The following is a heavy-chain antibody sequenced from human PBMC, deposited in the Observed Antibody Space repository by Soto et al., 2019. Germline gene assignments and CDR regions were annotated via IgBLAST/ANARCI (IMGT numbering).Heavy chain of an antibody. V-gene: IGHV3-74*01. CDR3: ARVSQSFIEYFQH. J-gene: IGHJ1*01. CDR2: VNGDGTAT. D-gene: IGHD3-16*02. Sequence: PGGSLRLSCAASGFTFSDHWMHWVRQAPGEGLMCVARVNGDGTATSYADSVKGRFTISRDNAKNTLYLEMHSLRVDDTAVYYCARVSQSFIEYFQHWGQGTLVTVSS. CDR1: GFTFSDHW.